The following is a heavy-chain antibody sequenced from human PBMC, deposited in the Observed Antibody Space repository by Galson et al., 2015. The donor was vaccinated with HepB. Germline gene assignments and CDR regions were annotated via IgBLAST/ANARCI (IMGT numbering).Heavy chain of an antibody. D-gene: IGHD6-19*01. CDR3: ARDRSSGWYNWFDP. V-gene: IGHV4-61*02. Sequence: TLSLTCTVSGGSIISSSYYWNWIRQPAGKGLEWIGRIYITGNTNYNPSLESRVTISVDTSKNQFSLKLNSVTAADTAVYYCARDRSSGWYNWFDPWGQGTLVTVSS. CDR1: GGSIISSSYY. J-gene: IGHJ5*02. CDR2: IYITGNT.